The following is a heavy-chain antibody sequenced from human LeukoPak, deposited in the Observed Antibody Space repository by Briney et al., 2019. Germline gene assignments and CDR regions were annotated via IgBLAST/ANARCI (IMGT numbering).Heavy chain of an antibody. J-gene: IGHJ5*02. CDR2: ISAYNGNT. CDR3: ARERGKVLQHIVVVTAGPTGWFDP. D-gene: IGHD2-21*02. V-gene: IGHV1-18*01. CDR1: GYTFTSYG. Sequence: GASVKVSCKASGYTFTSYGISWMRQAPGQGLEWMGWISAYNGNTNYAQKLQGRVTMTTDTSTSTAYMELRSLRSDDTAVYYCARERGKVLQHIVVVTAGPTGWFDPWGQGTLVTVSS.